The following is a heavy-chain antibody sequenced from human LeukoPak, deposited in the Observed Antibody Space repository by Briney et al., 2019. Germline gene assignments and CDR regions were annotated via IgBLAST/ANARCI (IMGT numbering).Heavy chain of an antibody. CDR1: GFTFSSYA. D-gene: IGHD3-10*01. Sequence: GGSLRLSCAAPGFTFSSYAMSWVRQAPGKGLEWVSAISGSGGSTYYADSVKGRFTISRDNSKNTLYLQMNSLRAEDTAVYYCAKDRAGHYYGSGSSYYFDYWGQGTLVTVSS. CDR2: ISGSGGST. J-gene: IGHJ4*02. CDR3: AKDRAGHYYGSGSSYYFDY. V-gene: IGHV3-23*01.